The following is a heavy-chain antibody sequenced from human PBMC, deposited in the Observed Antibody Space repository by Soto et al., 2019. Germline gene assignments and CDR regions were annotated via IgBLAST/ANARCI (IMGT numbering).Heavy chain of an antibody. Sequence: ASVKVSCKTSGYSFSAYYVHWVRQAPGQGLEWMGWINPISGGTHYAQKFQGRVTMTRDTSINIAFLELSRLTSDDTAVYYCAGEGFQIVVVPAEHGMDVWGQGTTVTVSS. V-gene: IGHV1-2*02. CDR3: AGEGFQIVVVPAEHGMDV. CDR2: INPISGGT. J-gene: IGHJ6*02. CDR1: GYSFSAYY. D-gene: IGHD2-2*01.